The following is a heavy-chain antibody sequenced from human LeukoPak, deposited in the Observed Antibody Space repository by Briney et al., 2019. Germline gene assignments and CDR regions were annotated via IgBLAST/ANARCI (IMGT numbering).Heavy chain of an antibody. D-gene: IGHD6-19*01. Sequence: SQTLSLTCAISGDSFSSNSAAWNWIRQSPSRGLEWLGRTYYRSKWYNDCAVSVKSRITINPDTSKDQFSLQLNSVTPEDTAVYYCARDFGIAVAGILDYWGQGTLVTVSS. CDR3: ARDFGIAVAGILDY. CDR2: TYYRSKWYN. V-gene: IGHV6-1*01. J-gene: IGHJ4*02. CDR1: GDSFSSNSAA.